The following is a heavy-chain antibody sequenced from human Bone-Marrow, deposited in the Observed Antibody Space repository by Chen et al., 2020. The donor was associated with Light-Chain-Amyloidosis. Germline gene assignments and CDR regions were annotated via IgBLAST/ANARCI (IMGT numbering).Heavy chain of an antibody. D-gene: IGHD2-2*01. Sequence: QVQLVQSGAEVKKPGASVKVSCEASGYTFTGYHMHWVRQAPGQGLEWMGWINPNSDSTIYAQKCQGRVTMTRDTSISTVYMELGRLRSDDTAVYYCARGLHCSNTNCYLEFYYNAMDVWGQGTTVTVSS. CDR3: ARGLHCSNTNCYLEFYYNAMDV. CDR2: INPNSDST. CDR1: GYTFTGYH. J-gene: IGHJ6*02. V-gene: IGHV1-2*02.